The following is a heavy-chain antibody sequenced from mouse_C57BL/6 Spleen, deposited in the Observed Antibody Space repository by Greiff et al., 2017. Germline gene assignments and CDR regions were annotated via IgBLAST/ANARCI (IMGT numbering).Heavy chain of an antibody. V-gene: IGHV1-7*01. Sequence: VQLQQSGAELAKPGASVKLSCTASGYTFTSYWMHWVNQRPGQGLEWIGNINPSSGYTKYNQKFKDKATLTADKSSSTAYLQLSSLTYEDSAVYYCARSIAYYGSSYDMDYWGQGTTVTVSS. CDR2: INPSSGYT. CDR3: ARSIAYYGSSYDMDY. D-gene: IGHD1-1*01. J-gene: IGHJ4*01. CDR1: GYTFTSYW.